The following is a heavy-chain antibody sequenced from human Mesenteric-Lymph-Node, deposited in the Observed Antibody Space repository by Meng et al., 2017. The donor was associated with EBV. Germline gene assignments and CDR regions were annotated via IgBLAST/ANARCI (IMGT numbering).Heavy chain of an antibody. Sequence: VSVGSVXVXSYYWSWIRQSPXKGLEWIGYIYRTGSTDYNPSLNSRVSISIDTSKNQFSLRLTSVTAADTAVYYCARDSGITVTNSFDYWGQGALVTVSS. J-gene: IGHJ4*02. V-gene: IGHV4-61*01. CDR3: ARDSGITVTNSFDY. D-gene: IGHD1-20*01. CDR1: VGSVXVXSYY. CDR2: IYRTGST.